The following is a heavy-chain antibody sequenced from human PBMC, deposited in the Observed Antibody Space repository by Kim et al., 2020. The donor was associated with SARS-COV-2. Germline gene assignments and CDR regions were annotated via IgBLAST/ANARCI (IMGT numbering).Heavy chain of an antibody. J-gene: IGHJ4*02. V-gene: IGHV3-30-3*02. Sequence: AGSVRGRFTSARDNSKNTLYLQMNSLTVEDTAIYFCAKGHDFGDYLDFWGQGTLVTVSS. D-gene: IGHD4-17*01. CDR3: AKGHDFGDYLDF.